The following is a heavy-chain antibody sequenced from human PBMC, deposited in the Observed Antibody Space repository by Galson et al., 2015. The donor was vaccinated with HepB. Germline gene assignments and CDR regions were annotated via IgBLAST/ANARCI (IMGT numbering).Heavy chain of an antibody. CDR1: GFTVSTYI. CDR2: ITSSSTYI. CDR3: ARRGIYYSGLEYSYGLDV. V-gene: IGHV3-21*01. J-gene: IGHJ6*02. D-gene: IGHD3-22*01. Sequence: SLRLSCAASGFTVSTYIMNWVRQAPGKGLEWVSSITSSSTYIYYADSVKGRFTISRDNVKNSLYLHMNSLRAEDTAVYYCARRGIYYSGLEYSYGLDVWGQGTTVTVSS.